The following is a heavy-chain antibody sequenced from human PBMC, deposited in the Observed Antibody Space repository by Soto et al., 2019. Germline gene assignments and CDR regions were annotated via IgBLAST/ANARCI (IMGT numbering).Heavy chain of an antibody. D-gene: IGHD2-2*01. V-gene: IGHV1-69*01. CDR2: IIPIPGTA. CDR3: ARSQGSSTSLEIYYYYYYGMDV. J-gene: IGHJ6*02. Sequence: QVQLVQSGAEVKKPGSSVKVSCKASGGTFGSYAISWVRQAPGQGLEWMGGIIPIPGTANYAQKFQGRVTIAADESTRTAYMELSGLRFEDTAVYYCARSQGSSTSLEIYYYYYYGMDVWGQGTTVTVSS. CDR1: GGTFGSYA.